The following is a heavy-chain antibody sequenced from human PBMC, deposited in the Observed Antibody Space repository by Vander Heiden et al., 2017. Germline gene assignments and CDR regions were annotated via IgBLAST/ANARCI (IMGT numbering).Heavy chain of an antibody. J-gene: IGHJ6*02. CDR2: ISGSGGST. V-gene: IGHV3-23*01. CDR1: GFTFSGYA. Sequence: EVQLLESGGGFVQPGGSLRLSCAASGFTFSGYAMGWVLQAPGKGLEWVSAISGSGGSTYYADSVKGRFTISRDNSKNTLYLQMNSLRAEDTAVYYCAKGGGSYYDYYGMDVWGQGTTVTVSS. CDR3: AKGGGSYYDYYGMDV. D-gene: IGHD1-26*01.